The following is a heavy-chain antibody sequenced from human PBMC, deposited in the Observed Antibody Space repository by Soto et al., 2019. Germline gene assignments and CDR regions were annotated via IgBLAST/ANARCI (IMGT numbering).Heavy chain of an antibody. CDR3: ARSSVAIVVVPAARSWFDP. Sequence: ASVKVSCKASGYTFTSYGISWVRQAPGQGLEWMGWISAYNGNTNYAQKLQGRVTMTTGTSTSTAYMELRSLRSDDTAVYYCARSSVAIVVVPAARSWFDPWRKGTLVTVSS. V-gene: IGHV1-18*01. CDR2: ISAYNGNT. D-gene: IGHD2-2*01. J-gene: IGHJ5*02. CDR1: GYTFTSYG.